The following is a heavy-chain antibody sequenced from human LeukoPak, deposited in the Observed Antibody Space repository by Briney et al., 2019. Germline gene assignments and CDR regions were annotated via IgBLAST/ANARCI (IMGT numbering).Heavy chain of an antibody. D-gene: IGHD7-27*01. CDR3: ARAGVKDEVLGAFDI. CDR2: INAGNGNT. CDR1: GFTFSSYG. J-gene: IGHJ3*02. V-gene: IGHV1-3*01. Sequence: GGSLRLSCAASGFTFSSYGMHWVRQAPGQRLEWMGWINAGNGNTKYSQKFQGRVTITRDTSASTAYMELSSLRSEDTAVYYCARAGVKDEVLGAFDIWGQGTMVTVSS.